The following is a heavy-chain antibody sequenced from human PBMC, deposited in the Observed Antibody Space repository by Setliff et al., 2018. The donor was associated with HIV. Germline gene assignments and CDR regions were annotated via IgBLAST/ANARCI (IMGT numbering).Heavy chain of an antibody. CDR1: GGSISSGSYY. V-gene: IGHV4-61*02. D-gene: IGHD3-10*01. CDR3: ATYADRESNRFDP. CDR2: IYASGST. J-gene: IGHJ5*02. Sequence: LSLTCTVSGGSISSGSYYWSWIRQPAGKGLEWIGRIYASGSTNYNPSLKSRVTTSVDTSKNRFSLKLSPVTAADTAVYYCATYADRESNRFDPWGQGILVTVSS.